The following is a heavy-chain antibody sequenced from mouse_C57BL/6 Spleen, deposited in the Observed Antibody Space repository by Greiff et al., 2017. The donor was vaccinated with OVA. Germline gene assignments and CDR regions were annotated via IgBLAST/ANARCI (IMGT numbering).Heavy chain of an antibody. V-gene: IGHV1-50*01. CDR3: ARSEYYGSSPWFAY. CDR2: IDPSDSYT. D-gene: IGHD1-1*01. Sequence: VQLQQPGAELVKPGASVKLSCKASGYTFTSYWMQWVKQRPGQGLEWIGEIDPSDSYTNYNQKFKGKATLTVDTSSSTAYMQLSSLTSEDSAVYYCARSEYYGSSPWFAYWGQGTLVIVSA. J-gene: IGHJ3*01. CDR1: GYTFTSYW.